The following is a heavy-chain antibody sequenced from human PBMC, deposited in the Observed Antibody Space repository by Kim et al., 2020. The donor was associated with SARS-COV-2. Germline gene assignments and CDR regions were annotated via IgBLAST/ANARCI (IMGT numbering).Heavy chain of an antibody. Sequence: ASVKVSCKASGYTFTSYAMHWVRQAPGQRLEWMGWINAGNGNTKYSQKFQGRVTITRDTSASTAYMELSSLRSEDTAVYYCARFPQKFHSGYSSRGGWFDPWGQGTLVTVSS. D-gene: IGHD6-13*01. CDR1: GYTFTSYA. CDR2: INAGNGNT. J-gene: IGHJ5*02. V-gene: IGHV1-3*01. CDR3: ARFPQKFHSGYSSRGGWFDP.